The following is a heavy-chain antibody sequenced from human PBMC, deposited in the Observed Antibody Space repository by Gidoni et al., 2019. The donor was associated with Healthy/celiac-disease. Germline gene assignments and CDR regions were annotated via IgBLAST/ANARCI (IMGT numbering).Heavy chain of an antibody. V-gene: IGHV4-34*01. J-gene: IGHJ6*02. CDR2: INHSGST. CDR3: ARGLTGTTFVGYYYYGMDV. CDR1: GGSFSGYY. Sequence: QVQLQQWGAGQLKPSETLSLPCAVYGGSFSGYYWSWIRQPPGKGLEWIGEINHSGSTNYNPSLKSRVTISVDTSKNQFSLKLSSVTAADTAVYYCARGLTGTTFVGYYYYGMDVWGQGTTVTVSS. D-gene: IGHD1-7*01.